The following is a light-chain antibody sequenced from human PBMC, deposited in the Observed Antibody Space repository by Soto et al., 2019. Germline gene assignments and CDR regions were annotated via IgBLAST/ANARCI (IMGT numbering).Light chain of an antibody. J-gene: IGKJ1*01. V-gene: IGKV3-20*01. CDR3: QQYGSSPGT. CDR2: GAS. Sequence: EIVLTQSPGTLSLSPGERATLSCRASQSVSSSYLAWYQLKPGQAPRRLIYGASSRATGIPDRFSGRGSGTDFTVTISRLEPEDFAVYYCQQYGSSPGTFGQGTKVEIK. CDR1: QSVSSSY.